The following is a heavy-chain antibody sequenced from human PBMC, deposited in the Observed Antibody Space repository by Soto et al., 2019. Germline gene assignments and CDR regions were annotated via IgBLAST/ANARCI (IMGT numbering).Heavy chain of an antibody. V-gene: IGHV3-9*01. CDR1: GFIFDDYA. CDR3: EKDSRINTFYYDAVL. D-gene: IGHD1-26*01. Sequence: EVQLVESGGALVQPGRSLRLSCVASGFIFDDYAMHWVRQVPGKGMEWVSSISWNSGEVGYADSVKGRFTISRDNAKNTLSLKMNSLIAKHTALYYCEKDSRINTFYYDAVLWGQVTTVTVSS. J-gene: IGHJ6*02. CDR2: ISWNSGEV.